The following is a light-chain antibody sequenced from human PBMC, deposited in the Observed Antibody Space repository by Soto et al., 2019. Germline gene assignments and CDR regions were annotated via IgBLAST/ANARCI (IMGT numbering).Light chain of an antibody. Sequence: ALTQPASVSGSPGQSITISCTGTIRDVGSYNYVSWYQQYPGKAPKLMIYDVSTRPSGVSDRFSGSKSGNTASLTISGLRAEDEADYYCGSYTTSSNYVFXTGTKVTVL. J-gene: IGLJ1*01. CDR1: IRDVGSYNY. CDR3: GSYTTSSNYV. V-gene: IGLV2-14*03. CDR2: DVS.